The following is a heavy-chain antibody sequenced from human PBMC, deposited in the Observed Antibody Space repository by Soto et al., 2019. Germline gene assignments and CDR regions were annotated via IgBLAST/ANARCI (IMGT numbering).Heavy chain of an antibody. CDR2: IYYSGST. V-gene: IGHV4-31*03. CDR3: ATANNGVYLRY. CDR1: GGSISSGGYY. Sequence: QVQLQESGPGLVKPSQTLSLTCTVSGGSISSGGYYWSWIRQHPGKGLEWIGYIYYSGSTYYNPSRKTRVTISVDTSKNHCSLKLSSVTAADTAVYYCATANNGVYLRYWGQGTLVTVSS. J-gene: IGHJ4*02. D-gene: IGHD2-8*01.